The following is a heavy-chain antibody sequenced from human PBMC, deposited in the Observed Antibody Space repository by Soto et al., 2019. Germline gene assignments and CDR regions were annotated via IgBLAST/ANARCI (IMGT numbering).Heavy chain of an antibody. J-gene: IGHJ4*02. CDR3: ARGPTVNVDIVDTTLYYFDY. V-gene: IGHV4-34*01. Sequence: SETLSLTCAVYGGSFSGYYWSWIRQPPGKGLEWIGEINHSGSTNYNPSLKSRVTISVDTSKNQFSLKLSSVTAADTAVYYCARGPTVNVDIVDTTLYYFDYWGQGTLVTVSS. D-gene: IGHD5-12*01. CDR1: GGSFSGYY. CDR2: INHSGST.